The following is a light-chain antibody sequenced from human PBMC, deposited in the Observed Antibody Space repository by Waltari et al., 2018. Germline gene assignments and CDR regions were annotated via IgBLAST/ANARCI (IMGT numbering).Light chain of an antibody. CDR3: CSYAGSSTFAV. V-gene: IGLV2-23*02. CDR1: SSDVGSYNL. CDR2: EVS. J-gene: IGLJ3*02. Sequence: QSALTQPASVSGSPGQSITISCTGTSSDVGSYNLVSWYQQHPGKAPKLMIYEVSKRPSGFSNRFSGSKSVNTATLTISGLQAEDEADYYCCSYAGSSTFAVFGGGTKLTVL.